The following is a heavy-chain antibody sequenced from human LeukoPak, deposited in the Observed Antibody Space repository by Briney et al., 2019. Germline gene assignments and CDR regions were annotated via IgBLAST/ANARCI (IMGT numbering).Heavy chain of an antibody. Sequence: PGGSLRLSCAASGFTFSSYAMHWVRQAPGKGLEYVSAISRNGGSTYYANSVKGRFTISRDNSKNTLQLQMGSLRAEDMAVYYCARLAGFGSGSFYDYWGQGTLVTVSS. CDR1: GFTFSSYA. CDR3: ARLAGFGSGSFYDY. CDR2: ISRNGGST. J-gene: IGHJ4*02. V-gene: IGHV3-64*01. D-gene: IGHD3-10*01.